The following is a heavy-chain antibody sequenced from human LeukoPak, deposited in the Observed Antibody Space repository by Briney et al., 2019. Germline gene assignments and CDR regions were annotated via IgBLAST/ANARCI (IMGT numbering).Heavy chain of an antibody. D-gene: IGHD1-1*01. CDR3: ARVAKERVGGVYYFDY. CDR2: IGTAGDT. V-gene: IGHV3-13*01. Sequence: PGGSLRLSRAASGFTSSDYDMRWVRQATGKGLEWVSAIGTAGDTYYTGSVKGRFTISRENAKNSLYLQMNSLRAGDTAVYYCARVAKERVGGVYYFDYWGQGTLVTVSS. J-gene: IGHJ4*02. CDR1: GFTSSDYD.